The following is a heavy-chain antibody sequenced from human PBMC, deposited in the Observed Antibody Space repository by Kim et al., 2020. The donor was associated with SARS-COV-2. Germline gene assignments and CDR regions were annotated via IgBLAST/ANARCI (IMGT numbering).Heavy chain of an antibody. Sequence: SETLSLTCTVSGGSISSSSYYWGWIRQHPGKGLEWIGSIYYSGSTYYNPSLKSRVTISVDTSKNQFSLKLSSVTAADTAVYYCARRGDGDYPLWGQGTLV. CDR2: IYYSGST. CDR3: ARRGDGDYPL. J-gene: IGHJ4*02. D-gene: IGHD4-17*01. V-gene: IGHV4-39*01. CDR1: GGSISSSSYY.